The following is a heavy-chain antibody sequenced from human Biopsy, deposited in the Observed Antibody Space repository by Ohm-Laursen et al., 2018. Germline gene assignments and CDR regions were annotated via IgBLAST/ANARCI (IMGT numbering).Heavy chain of an antibody. V-gene: IGHV1-69*04. J-gene: IGHJ4*02. Sequence: SVKVSCKASGDTFTTSAISWVRQVPGQGLDWMGRIIPILGTVDYGQNFQGRVTIRADTSTTFLELTSLRYDDTAVYYCARDPYCSGGNCYSPLDHWGQGTLVTVSA. CDR2: IIPILGTV. CDR3: ARDPYCSGGNCYSPLDH. D-gene: IGHD2-15*01. CDR1: GDTFTTSA.